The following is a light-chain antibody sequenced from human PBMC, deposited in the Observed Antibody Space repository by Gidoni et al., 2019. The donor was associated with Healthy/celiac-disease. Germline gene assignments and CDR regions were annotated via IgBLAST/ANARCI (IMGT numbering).Light chain of an antibody. CDR2: LGS. CDR1: PCLLHSNGYNY. V-gene: IGKV2-28*01. J-gene: IGKJ5*01. Sequence: PVTPGEPASISCRSSPCLLHSNGYNYLDWYLQKPGQSPQLLIYLGSNRASGVPDRFSGSGSGTDFTLKISRVEAEDVGVYYCMQALQTPAFGQGTRLEIK. CDR3: MQALQTPA.